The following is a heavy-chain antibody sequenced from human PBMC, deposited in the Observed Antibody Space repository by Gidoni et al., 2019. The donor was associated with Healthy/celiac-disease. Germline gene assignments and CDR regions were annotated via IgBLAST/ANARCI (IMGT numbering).Heavy chain of an antibody. CDR3: AKDRQGCISTSCRKNYYYYGMDV. Sequence: QVQLVESGGGVVQPGRSLRLSCAASGFTFSSYGMHWVRQAPGKGLEWVAVISYDGSNKYYADSVKGRFTISRDNSKNTLYLQMNSLRAEDTAVYYCAKDRQGCISTSCRKNYYYYGMDVWGQGTTVTVSS. CDR2: ISYDGSNK. J-gene: IGHJ6*02. D-gene: IGHD2-2*01. CDR1: GFTFSSYG. V-gene: IGHV3-30*18.